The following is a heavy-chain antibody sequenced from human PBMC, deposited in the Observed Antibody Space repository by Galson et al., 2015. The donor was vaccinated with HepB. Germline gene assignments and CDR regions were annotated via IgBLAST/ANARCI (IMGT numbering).Heavy chain of an antibody. V-gene: IGHV1-18*01. CDR1: GYTLTSNG. D-gene: IGHD3-10*01. Sequence: SVKVSCKASGYTLTSNGINWVRQAPGQGLERMGWISTYNDNTNYAQKLQGRVTMTTDTSTSTIYMELRSLRSDDTAVYYCARGNSWFGDDAFDIWGQGTMVTVSS. J-gene: IGHJ3*02. CDR3: ARGNSWFGDDAFDI. CDR2: ISTYNDNT.